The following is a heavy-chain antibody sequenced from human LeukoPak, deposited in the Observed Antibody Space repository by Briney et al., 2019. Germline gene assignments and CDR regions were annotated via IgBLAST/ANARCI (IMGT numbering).Heavy chain of an antibody. Sequence: GGSLRLSCAASGFTFSSYWMSWVRQAPGKGLEWVSAISGSGASTYYADSVEGRFSISRDNSKSTLFLQMNSLRAEDTAVYYCAKASRYSGSFPPDYWGQGTLVTVSS. CDR2: ISGSGAST. D-gene: IGHD1-26*01. V-gene: IGHV3-23*01. CDR1: GFTFSSYW. J-gene: IGHJ4*02. CDR3: AKASRYSGSFPPDY.